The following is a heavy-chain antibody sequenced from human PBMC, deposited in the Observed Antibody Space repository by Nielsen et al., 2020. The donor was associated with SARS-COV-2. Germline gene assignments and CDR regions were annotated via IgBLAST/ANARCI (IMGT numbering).Heavy chain of an antibody. CDR3: ARGGRTYYDYVWGSYRLGWYFDL. CDR2: IYYSGST. CDR1: GGSISSYY. Sequence: SETLSLTCTVSGGSISSYYWSWIRQHPGKGLEWIGYIYYSGSTYYNPSLKSRVIISVDTSKNQFSLKLSSVTAADTAVYYCARGGRTYYDYVWGSYRLGWYFDLWGRGTLVTVSS. V-gene: IGHV4-59*06. J-gene: IGHJ2*01. D-gene: IGHD3-16*02.